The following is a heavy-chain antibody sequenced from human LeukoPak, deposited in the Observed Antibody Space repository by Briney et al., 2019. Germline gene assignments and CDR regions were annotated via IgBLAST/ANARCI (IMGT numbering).Heavy chain of an antibody. CDR1: GFTFSSYW. CDR3: ARGLRGYSYGPYFDY. J-gene: IGHJ4*02. Sequence: GRSLRLSCAASGFTFSSYWMHWVRQAPGKGLVWVSRIYGDGGSTTYADSVKGRFTISRDNAKNTLYLQLNSLRAEDTAVYYCARGLRGYSYGPYFDYWGQGTLVTVSS. V-gene: IGHV3-74*01. D-gene: IGHD5-18*01. CDR2: IYGDGGST.